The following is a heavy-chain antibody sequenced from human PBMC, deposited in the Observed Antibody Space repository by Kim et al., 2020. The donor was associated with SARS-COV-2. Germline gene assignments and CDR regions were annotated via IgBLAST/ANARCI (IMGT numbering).Heavy chain of an antibody. Sequence: GGSLRLSCAASGFTFNIYAMSWVRQAPGKGLEWVSGIRGSGESTTYADSVKGRFTISRDNSKNTLYLQMDRLRVDDTALYYCAEISSGSSGWFEYFQHWGQGTLVTVSP. J-gene: IGHJ1*01. CDR2: IRGSGEST. D-gene: IGHD6-19*01. V-gene: IGHV3-23*01. CDR3: AEISSGSSGWFEYFQH. CDR1: GFTFNIYA.